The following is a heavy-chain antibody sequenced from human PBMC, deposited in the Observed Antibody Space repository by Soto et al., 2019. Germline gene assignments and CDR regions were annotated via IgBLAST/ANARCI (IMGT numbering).Heavy chain of an antibody. CDR2: ISNDETKK. CDR1: GFFFNTYA. Sequence: QVQLVESGGGVVQPGRSLGLSCAASGFFFNTYAIHWVRQAPGKGLEWVAVISNDETKKYFADSVKGRVSIFRDSSKNTVYLQMDSLRAEDTAVYYCARSIAVAGLDYWGPGTLVTVSS. D-gene: IGHD6-19*01. J-gene: IGHJ4*02. CDR3: ARSIAVAGLDY. V-gene: IGHV3-30-3*01.